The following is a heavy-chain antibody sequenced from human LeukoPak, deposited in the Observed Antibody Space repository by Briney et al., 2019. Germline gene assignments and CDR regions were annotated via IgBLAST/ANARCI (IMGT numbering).Heavy chain of an antibody. CDR1: GYTFTSYG. D-gene: IGHD3-10*01. V-gene: IGHV1-18*01. CDR2: ISANNGKT. Sequence: ASVKVSCKASGYTFTSYGVSWMRQAPGQGLEWMGWISANNGKTNYAQKLQGRVTMTTDTSTSTVYMELRSLRSDDTAVYYCARGFRFGSVTNDGMDVWGQGTTVTVSS. J-gene: IGHJ6*02. CDR3: ARGFRFGSVTNDGMDV.